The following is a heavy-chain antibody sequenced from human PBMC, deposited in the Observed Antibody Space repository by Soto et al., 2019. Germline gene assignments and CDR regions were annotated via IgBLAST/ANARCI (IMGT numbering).Heavy chain of an antibody. CDR2: ISGSGGST. D-gene: IGHD6-6*01. CDR1: GFTFSSYA. Sequence: EVQLLESGGGLVQPGGSLRLSCAASGFTFSSYAMSWVRQAPGKGLEWVSAISGSGGSTYYADSVKGRFTISRDNSKNTLYLQMNSLRAEDTAVYYCAKTGKQLVRQSLYYFDYWGQGTLVTVSS. CDR3: AKTGKQLVRQSLYYFDY. J-gene: IGHJ4*02. V-gene: IGHV3-23*01.